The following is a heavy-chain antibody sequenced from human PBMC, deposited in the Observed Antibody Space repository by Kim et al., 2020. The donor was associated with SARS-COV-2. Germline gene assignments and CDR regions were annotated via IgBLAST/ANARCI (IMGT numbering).Heavy chain of an antibody. D-gene: IGHD5-18*01. Sequence: NPSLKRRVTISVDRSTTQFSLKLSSVTAADTAVYYCARVRDTAMAAYFDYWGQGTLVTVSS. J-gene: IGHJ4*02. V-gene: IGHV4-30-2*01. CDR3: ARVRDTAMAAYFDY.